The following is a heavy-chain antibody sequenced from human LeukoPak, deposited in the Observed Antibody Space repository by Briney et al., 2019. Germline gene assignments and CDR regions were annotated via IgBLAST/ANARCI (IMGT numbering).Heavy chain of an antibody. V-gene: IGHV4-4*07. J-gene: IGHJ4*02. Sequence: SETLSLTCTVSGSSISSYYWSWIRQPAGKGLEWIGRIYTSGSTNYNPSLKSRVTISVDTSKNQFSLKLSSVTAADTAVYYCASMWDSRAFDYWGQGTLVTVSS. CDR2: IYTSGST. CDR1: GSSISSYY. D-gene: IGHD3-22*01. CDR3: ASMWDSRAFDY.